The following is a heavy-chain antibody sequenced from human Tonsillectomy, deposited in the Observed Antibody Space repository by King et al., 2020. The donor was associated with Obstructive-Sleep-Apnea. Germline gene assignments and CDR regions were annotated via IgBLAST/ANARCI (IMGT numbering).Heavy chain of an antibody. V-gene: IGHV3-33*01. J-gene: IGHJ4*02. CDR3: ARVLTPGIAVAGMYY. CDR2: IWYDGSNK. Sequence: VQLVESGGGVVQPGRSLRLSCAASGFTFSSYGMRWVRQAPGKGLEWVAVIWYDGSNKYYADSVKGRFTISRDNSKNTLYLQMNSLRAEDTAVYYCARVLTPGIAVAGMYYWGQGTRVTVSS. D-gene: IGHD6-19*01. CDR1: GFTFSSYG.